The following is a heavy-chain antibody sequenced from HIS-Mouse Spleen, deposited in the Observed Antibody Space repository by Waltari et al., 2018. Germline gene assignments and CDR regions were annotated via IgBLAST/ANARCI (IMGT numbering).Heavy chain of an antibody. D-gene: IGHD1-1*01. CDR3: AKGGTGTTFAFDI. J-gene: IGHJ3*02. V-gene: IGHV3-30*18. CDR2: ISYDGSNK. CDR1: GFTFSSSG. Sequence: QVQLVESGGGVVQPGRSLRLACAASGFTFSSSGMHWVRQAPGKGLEWVAVISYDGSNKYYADSVKGRFTISRDNSKNTLYLQMNSLRAEDTAVYYCAKGGTGTTFAFDIWGQGTMVTVSS.